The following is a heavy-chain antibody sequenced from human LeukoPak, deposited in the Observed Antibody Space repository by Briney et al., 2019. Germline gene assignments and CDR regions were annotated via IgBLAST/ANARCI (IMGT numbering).Heavy chain of an antibody. Sequence: PGGSLRLSCAASGFTFSSDYMSWVRQAPGKGLEWVSVIYSGGSTYYADSVKGRFTISRDKSKNTVYLQMNSLRFEGTAMYYCARNWFDPWGQGTLVTVSS. V-gene: IGHV3-53*05. J-gene: IGHJ5*02. CDR2: IYSGGST. CDR1: GFTFSSDY. CDR3: ARNWFDP.